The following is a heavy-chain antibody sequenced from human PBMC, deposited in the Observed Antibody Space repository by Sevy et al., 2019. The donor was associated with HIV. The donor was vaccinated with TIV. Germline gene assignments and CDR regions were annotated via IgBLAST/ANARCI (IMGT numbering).Heavy chain of an antibody. D-gene: IGHD3-22*01. V-gene: IGHV3-23*01. J-gene: IGHJ4*02. CDR1: GFSVSTNY. CDR3: AKEGGGYNYDSSGLFDY. CDR2: ISGSGYST. Sequence: GGSLRLSCAASGFSVSTNYMSWVRQAPGKGLEWVSGISGSGYSTYYADSVKGRFTISRDNSKNTLYLQMNSLRAEDTAVYYCAKEGGGYNYDSSGLFDYWGQGTLVTVSS.